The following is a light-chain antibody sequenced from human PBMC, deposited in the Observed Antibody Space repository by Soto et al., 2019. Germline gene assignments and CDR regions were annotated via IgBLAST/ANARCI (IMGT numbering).Light chain of an antibody. V-gene: IGKV3D-20*02. J-gene: IGKJ1*01. CDR2: AAS. CDR1: LSLPSRS. Sequence: ELVWTQSPGTLSLSPGDRATLSCRASLSLPSRSLAWYQQRPGQAPRVLISAASTRAADIPDRFSGSGSGTDFTLTISSLEPEDFAVYYCHQRKSWPRTFGQGTKVDI. CDR3: HQRKSWPRT.